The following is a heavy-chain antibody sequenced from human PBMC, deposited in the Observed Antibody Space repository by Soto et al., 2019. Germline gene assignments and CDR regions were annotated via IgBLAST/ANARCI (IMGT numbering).Heavy chain of an antibody. Sequence: EVQLVDSGGGLVEPGGSLRLSCAASGFTFTRDSMNWVRHAPGNGLEWVSSISSTTNYIYYGDSMKGRFTISRENGKNSLYLEMSSLRAEDTAVHYCARESEDLTSNFDYWGQGTLVTVSS. CDR3: ARESEDLTSNFDY. CDR2: ISSTTNYI. J-gene: IGHJ4*02. CDR1: GFTFTRDS. V-gene: IGHV3-21*06.